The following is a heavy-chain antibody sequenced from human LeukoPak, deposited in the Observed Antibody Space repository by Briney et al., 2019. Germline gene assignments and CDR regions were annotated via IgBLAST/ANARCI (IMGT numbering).Heavy chain of an antibody. CDR1: GFTFSTYS. V-gene: IGHV3-48*01. J-gene: IGHJ4*02. CDR2: ISSSSSTI. D-gene: IGHD3-22*01. CDR3: ARGSTYYDSSGQVPFDY. Sequence: GGSLKLSCAASGFTFSTYSMNWVRQAPGKGLEWVSYISSSSSTIYYADSVKGRFTISRDNAKNSLYLQMNSLRAEDTAVYYCARGSTYYDSSGQVPFDYWGQGTLVTVSS.